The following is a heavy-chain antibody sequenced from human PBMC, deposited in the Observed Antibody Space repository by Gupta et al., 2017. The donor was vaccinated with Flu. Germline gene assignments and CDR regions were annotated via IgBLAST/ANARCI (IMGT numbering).Heavy chain of an antibody. Sequence: VRQAPGKGLEWVSGISWNSGNLSYADSVKGRFTISRDTAKHSLYLQMSSLRPEDTALYYCAQGVGATVDYFDLWGRGTLVTVSS. D-gene: IGHD1-26*01. CDR2: ISWNSGNL. CDR3: AQGVGATVDYFDL. J-gene: IGHJ2*01. V-gene: IGHV3-9*01.